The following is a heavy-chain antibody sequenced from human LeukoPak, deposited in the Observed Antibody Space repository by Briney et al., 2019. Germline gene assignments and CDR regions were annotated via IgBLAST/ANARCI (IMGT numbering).Heavy chain of an antibody. D-gene: IGHD2-2*02. CDR1: GYTFTSYG. V-gene: IGHV1-2*02. CDR2: INPNSGGT. J-gene: IGHJ5*02. CDR3: ARVSECSSSSCYTSWFDP. Sequence: ASVKVSCKASGYTFTSYGISWVRQAPGQGLEWMGWINPNSGGTNYAQKFQGRVSMTRDTSIRTAYMELSRLTSDDTAVYFCARVSECSSSSCYTSWFDPWGQGTLVTVSS.